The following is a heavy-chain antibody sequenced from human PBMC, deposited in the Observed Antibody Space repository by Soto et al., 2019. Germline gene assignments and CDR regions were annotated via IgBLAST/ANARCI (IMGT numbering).Heavy chain of an antibody. V-gene: IGHV1-69*06. D-gene: IGHD6-6*01. CDR2: IIPVFGTA. J-gene: IGHJ6*02. Sequence: GXSVKVACKASGGTFISYAVIWVRQSPGQGLEWMGGIIPVFGTANYAQKFQGRVTITADKSTSTAYMELSSLRSEDTAVYYCARGGAAHVVSAWRIQGILQDLPQDYYYGMDVCGQGTTVTVSS. CDR3: ARGGAAHVVSAWRIQGILQDLPQDYYYGMDV. CDR1: GGTFISYA.